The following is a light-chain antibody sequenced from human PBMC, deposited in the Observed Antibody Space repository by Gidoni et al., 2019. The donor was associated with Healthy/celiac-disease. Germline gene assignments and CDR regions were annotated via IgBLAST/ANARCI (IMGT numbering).Light chain of an antibody. CDR2: AAS. J-gene: IGKJ2*01. CDR3: QQSYSTGYT. Sequence: DIQMTQSPSSLSASVGDRVTITCRASQSISSYLNWNQQKPGKAPKLLIYAASSLQSGVPSRFSGSGSGTDFTLTISSLQPEDFATYYCQQSYSTGYTFXQXTKLEIK. V-gene: IGKV1-39*01. CDR1: QSISSY.